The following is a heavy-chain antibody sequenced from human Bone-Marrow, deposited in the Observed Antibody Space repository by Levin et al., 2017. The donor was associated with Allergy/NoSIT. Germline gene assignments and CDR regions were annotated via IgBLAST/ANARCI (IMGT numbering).Heavy chain of an antibody. V-gene: IGHV3-15*01. CDR3: TTDSPYHWSPGGYSYTLDY. D-gene: IGHD2-15*01. Sequence: LSLTCAASGLTFIGAWMSWVRQAPGKGLEWVGHIRSTAHGGTADYAAPVKGRFTISRDDSKNTLYLQMDSLKSEDTAVYYCTTDSPYHWSPGGYSYTLDYWGQGSLVTVSS. J-gene: IGHJ4*02. CDR2: IRSTAHGGTA. CDR1: GLTFIGAW.